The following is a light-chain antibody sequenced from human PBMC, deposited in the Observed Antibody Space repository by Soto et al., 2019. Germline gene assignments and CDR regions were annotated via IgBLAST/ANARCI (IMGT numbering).Light chain of an antibody. CDR3: QQYNGYLTWT. CDR2: AAS. CDR1: QGISSY. V-gene: IGKV1-8*01. J-gene: IGKJ1*01. Sequence: ALRMTQSPSSLSASTGDRVTITCRASQGISSYLAWYQQKPGKAPKLLIYAASTLQSGVPSRFSGSRSGTEFTLTISSLQPDDFATYYCQQYNGYLTWTFGQGTKVDIK.